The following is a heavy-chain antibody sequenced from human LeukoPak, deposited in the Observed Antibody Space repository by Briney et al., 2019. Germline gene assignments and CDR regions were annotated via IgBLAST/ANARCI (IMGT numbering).Heavy chain of an antibody. CDR3: AKALSHGPGYYYGMDV. Sequence: GGSLRLSCAASGFTFSSYAMSWVRQAPGKGLEWVSAISGSGGSTYYADSVKGRFTISRDNSKNTLYLQMNSLRAEDTAVYYCAKALSHGPGYYYGMDVWGQGTTVTVSS. V-gene: IGHV3-23*01. CDR1: GFTFSSYA. D-gene: IGHD1-14*01. CDR2: ISGSGGST. J-gene: IGHJ6*02.